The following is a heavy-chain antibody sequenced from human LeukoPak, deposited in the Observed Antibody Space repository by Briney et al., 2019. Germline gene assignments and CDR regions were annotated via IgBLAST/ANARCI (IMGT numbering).Heavy chain of an antibody. Sequence: GGSQRLSCAASGFTFSSYSMNWVRQAPGKGLEWVSSISSTSIYMYYADSVKGRFTISRDNAKNSLYLQMNSLRAEDTSVYYCARDSVRNYFDYWGQGTLVTVSS. CDR2: ISSTSIYM. J-gene: IGHJ4*02. V-gene: IGHV3-21*01. CDR3: ARDSVRNYFDY. CDR1: GFTFSSYS. D-gene: IGHD5/OR15-5a*01.